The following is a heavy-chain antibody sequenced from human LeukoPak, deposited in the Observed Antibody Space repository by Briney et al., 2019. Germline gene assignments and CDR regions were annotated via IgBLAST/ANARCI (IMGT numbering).Heavy chain of an antibody. CDR3: ARVGSTVVVIDY. V-gene: IGHV4-30-4*01. D-gene: IGHD3-22*01. Sequence: SETLSLTCTVSGDSISSGDYYWNWIRQSPGKGLEWIGCIDYRGSTHYNPSLRSRVTLSMYASKNQFSLRLNSMTAADTAVYYCARVGSTVVVIDYWGQGTLVTVSS. CDR2: IDYRGST. J-gene: IGHJ4*02. CDR1: GDSISSGDYY.